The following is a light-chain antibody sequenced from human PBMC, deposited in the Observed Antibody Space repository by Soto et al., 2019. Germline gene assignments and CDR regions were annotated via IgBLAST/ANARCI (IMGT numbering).Light chain of an antibody. CDR2: GAS. J-gene: IGKJ1*01. Sequence: EVVMTQSPATLSVSPGERVTLSCRASQSINAHLACSQQKPGHAPRLLIHGASPRATGIPARFSGSGFGIEFSLTISSLWYEDFAVYYCQQYHTWLWMFGQGTQVEIQ. CDR3: QQYHTWLWM. V-gene: IGKV3-15*01. CDR1: QSINAH.